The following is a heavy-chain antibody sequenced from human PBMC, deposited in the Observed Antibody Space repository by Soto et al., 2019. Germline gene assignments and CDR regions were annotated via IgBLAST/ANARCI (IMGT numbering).Heavy chain of an antibody. Sequence: PGGSLRLSCAGSGFGFSAYAMNWVRQAPGKGLQWVSGLVGSGGDKNYADSVKGRFTISRDNSKNTLYLQMNSLRAEDTAVYYCAKSILGYCSSTSCLGAFDIWGQGTMVTVSS. CDR3: AKSILGYCSSTSCLGAFDI. V-gene: IGHV3-23*01. CDR2: LVGSGGDK. J-gene: IGHJ3*02. D-gene: IGHD2-2*01. CDR1: GFGFSAYA.